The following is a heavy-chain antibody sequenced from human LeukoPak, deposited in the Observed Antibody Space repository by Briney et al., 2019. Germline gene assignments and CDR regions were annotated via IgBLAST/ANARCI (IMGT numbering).Heavy chain of an antibody. Sequence: GGSLRLSCEASGFTFSSYDMHWVRQATGKGLEWVSAIGTAGDTYYPGSVKGRFTISRENAKNSLYLQMNSLRAGDTAVYYCARAAAAGTCYDYWGQGTLVTVSS. CDR3: ARAAAAGTCYDY. CDR1: GFTFSSYD. D-gene: IGHD6-13*01. J-gene: IGHJ4*02. CDR2: IGTAGDT. V-gene: IGHV3-13*04.